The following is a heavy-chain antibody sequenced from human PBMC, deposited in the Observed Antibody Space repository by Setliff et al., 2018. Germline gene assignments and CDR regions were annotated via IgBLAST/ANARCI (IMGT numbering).Heavy chain of an antibody. J-gene: IGHJ4*02. CDR2: IYPGDSHT. D-gene: IGHD6-25*01. CDR3: ARLGRNNSAPPGDY. CDR1: GYSFPSYW. V-gene: IGHV5-51*01. Sequence: PGESLKISCKASGYSFPSYWIGWVRQVPGKGLEWMGNIYPGDSHTRYSPSFQGQVTISADKSILTAFLQWTYLKASDSAMYYCARLGRNNSAPPGDYWGQGTLVTVSS.